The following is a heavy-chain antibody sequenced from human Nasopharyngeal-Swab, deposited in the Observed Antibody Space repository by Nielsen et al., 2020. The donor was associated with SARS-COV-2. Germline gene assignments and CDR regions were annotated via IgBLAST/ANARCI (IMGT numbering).Heavy chain of an antibody. J-gene: IGHJ4*02. CDR1: GYSFTSYW. V-gene: IGHV5-51*01. Sequence: GGSLRLSCKGSGYSFTSYWIGWVRHMPGKGLEWMGIIYPGDSDTRYSPSFQGQVTISADKSISTAYLQWSSLKASDTAMYYCARQPSMTTVTLCDYWGQGTLVTVSS. CDR2: IYPGDSDT. D-gene: IGHD4-17*01. CDR3: ARQPSMTTVTLCDY.